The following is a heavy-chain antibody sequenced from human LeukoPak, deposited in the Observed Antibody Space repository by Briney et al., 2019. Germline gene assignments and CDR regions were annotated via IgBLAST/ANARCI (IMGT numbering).Heavy chain of an antibody. CDR1: GGSISSYY. J-gene: IGHJ6*03. Sequence: TPSETLSLTCTVSGGSISSYYWSWIRQPPGKGLEWIGRIYTTGSTNYSPSLKSRVTISVDTSKNQFSLKLSSVTAADTAVYYCAREEERVGAWGLGYYYYMDVWGKGTTVTISS. CDR2: IYTTGST. CDR3: AREEERVGAWGLGYYYYMDV. V-gene: IGHV4-4*08. D-gene: IGHD1-26*01.